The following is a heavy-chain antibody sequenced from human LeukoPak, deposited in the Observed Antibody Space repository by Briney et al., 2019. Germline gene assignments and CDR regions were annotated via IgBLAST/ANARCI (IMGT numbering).Heavy chain of an antibody. CDR1: GFTFSSYA. V-gene: IGHV3-23*01. CDR2: ISGSGGST. CDR3: AKPSELFSFYYHGMDV. D-gene: IGHD2-15*01. J-gene: IGHJ6*04. Sequence: GGSLRLSCAASGFTFSSYAMSWVRQAPGKGLEWVSAISGSGGSTYYADSVKGRFTISRDNSKNTLYLQMNSLRAEDTAVYYCAKPSELFSFYYHGMDVWGKGTTVTVSS.